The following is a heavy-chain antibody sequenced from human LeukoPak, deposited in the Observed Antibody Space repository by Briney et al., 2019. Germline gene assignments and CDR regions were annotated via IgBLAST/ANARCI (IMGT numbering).Heavy chain of an antibody. Sequence: GGSLRLSCAASGFTFSSYAMHWVRQAPGKGLEWVAVISYDENNRYYADSVKGRFTISRDNSKKILYLQMNSLRAEDTAVYYCGKEVERHFDLKYWGQGTLVTVSS. J-gene: IGHJ4*02. CDR3: GKEVERHFDLKY. V-gene: IGHV3-30-3*01. CDR2: ISYDENNR. CDR1: GFTFSSYA.